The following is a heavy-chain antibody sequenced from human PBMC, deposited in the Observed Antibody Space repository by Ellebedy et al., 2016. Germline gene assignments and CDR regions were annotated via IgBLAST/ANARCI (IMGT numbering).Heavy chain of an antibody. CDR1: GYTFTSYG. D-gene: IGHD3-10*01. J-gene: IGHJ4*02. V-gene: IGHV1-18*01. CDR2: ISAYNGNT. CDR3: ARDPLEGEVRGASDY. Sequence: ASVKVSCKASGYTFTSYGISWVRQAPGQGLEWMGWISAYNGNTNYAQKLQGRVTMTTDTSTSTAYMELRSLRSDDTAVYYCARDPLEGEVRGASDYWGQGTLVTVSS.